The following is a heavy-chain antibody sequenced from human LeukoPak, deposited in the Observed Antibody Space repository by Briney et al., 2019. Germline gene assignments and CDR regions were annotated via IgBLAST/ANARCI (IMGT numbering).Heavy chain of an antibody. J-gene: IGHJ4*02. D-gene: IGHD2-15*01. CDR2: IYYSGST. V-gene: IGHV4-59*02. Sequence: SETLSLTCTVSGGSVSTYYCNWIRQPPAKVLEWVGYIYYSGSTYYNPSRKSRLTISVDTSNNQFSLKLSTVTAADTAVYYCASTSGYCSGGNCYSAFDYWGQGTLVTVSS. CDR1: GGSVSTYY. CDR3: ASTSGYCSGGNCYSAFDY.